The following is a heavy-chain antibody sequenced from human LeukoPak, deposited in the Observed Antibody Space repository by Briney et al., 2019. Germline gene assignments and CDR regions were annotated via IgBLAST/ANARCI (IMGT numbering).Heavy chain of an antibody. Sequence: SVKVSCKASGGTFSSYAISWVRQAPGQGLEWMGRIIPILGIANYAQKFQGRVTITADESTSTAYMELSSLRSEDTAVYYCARDQWGDGYPLDYWGQGTLVTVSS. V-gene: IGHV1-69*04. CDR3: ARDQWGDGYPLDY. J-gene: IGHJ4*02. D-gene: IGHD5-12*01. CDR2: IIPILGIA. CDR1: GGTFSSYA.